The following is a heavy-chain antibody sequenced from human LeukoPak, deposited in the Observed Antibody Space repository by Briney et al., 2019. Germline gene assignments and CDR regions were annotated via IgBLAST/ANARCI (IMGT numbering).Heavy chain of an antibody. CDR3: ARGKVVAAVRY. V-gene: IGHV4-34*01. Sequence: PGGSLRLSCAASGFTFSSYAMSWVRQPPGKGLEWIGEINHSGSTNYNPSLKSRVTISVDTSKNQFSLKLSSVTAADTAVYYCARGKVVAAVRYWGQGTLVTVSS. CDR2: INHSGST. J-gene: IGHJ4*02. D-gene: IGHD2-15*01. CDR1: GFTFSSYA.